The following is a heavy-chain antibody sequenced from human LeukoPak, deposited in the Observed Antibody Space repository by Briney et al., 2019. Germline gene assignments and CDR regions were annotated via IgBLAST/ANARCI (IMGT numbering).Heavy chain of an antibody. Sequence: SETLSLTCTVSGGSISSYYWSWIRQPPGKGLEWIGYIYYSGSTNYNPSLKSRVTISVDTSKNQFSLKLSSVTGADTAVYYCARRSVEMATKGGNWFDPWGQGTLVTVSS. CDR3: ARRSVEMATKGGNWFDP. D-gene: IGHD5-24*01. J-gene: IGHJ5*02. V-gene: IGHV4-59*08. CDR2: IYYSGST. CDR1: GGSISSYY.